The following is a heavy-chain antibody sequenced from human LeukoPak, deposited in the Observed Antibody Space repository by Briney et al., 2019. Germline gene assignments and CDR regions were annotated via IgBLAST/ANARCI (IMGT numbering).Heavy chain of an antibody. Sequence: SETLSLTCAVYGGSLSGYYWIWLRQPPGKGLEWIGEINHSGSTNYNPSLKSRVTISVDTSKNQFSLKLSSVTAADTAVYYCARDRLTYYCDSSGRLDYWGQGTLVTVSS. J-gene: IGHJ4*02. V-gene: IGHV4-34*01. CDR3: ARDRLTYYCDSSGRLDY. CDR2: INHSGST. D-gene: IGHD3-22*01. CDR1: GGSLSGYY.